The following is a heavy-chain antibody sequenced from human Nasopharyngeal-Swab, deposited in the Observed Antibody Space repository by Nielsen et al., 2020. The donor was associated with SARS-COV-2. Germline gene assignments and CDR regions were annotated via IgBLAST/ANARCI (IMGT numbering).Heavy chain of an antibody. CDR2: VSSSGTTI. CDR3: AREERITMIVVVITKAFDI. D-gene: IGHD3-22*01. CDR1: GFTFSSYE. V-gene: IGHV3-48*03. J-gene: IGHJ3*02. Sequence: GGSLRLSCAASGFTFSSYEMNWVRQAPGKGQEWFSYVSSSGTTIFYADSVKGRFTISRDNAKNSLYLQMNSLRAEDTAVYYCAREERITMIVVVITKAFDIWGQGTMVTVSS.